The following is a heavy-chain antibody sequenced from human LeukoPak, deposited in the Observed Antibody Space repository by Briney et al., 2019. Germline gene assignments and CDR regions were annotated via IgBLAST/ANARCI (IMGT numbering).Heavy chain of an antibody. V-gene: IGHV4-61*02. J-gene: IGHJ6*03. CDR2: IYTSGST. CDR3: ARIAMKQLVLFDYYYYMDV. D-gene: IGHD6-13*01. Sequence: SQTLSLTCTVSGGSISSGSYYWSWIRQPAGKGLEWIGRIYTSGSTNYNPSLKCRVTISVDTSKNQFSLKLSSVTAADTAVYYCARIAMKQLVLFDYYYYMDVWGKGATVTVSS. CDR1: GGSISSGSYY.